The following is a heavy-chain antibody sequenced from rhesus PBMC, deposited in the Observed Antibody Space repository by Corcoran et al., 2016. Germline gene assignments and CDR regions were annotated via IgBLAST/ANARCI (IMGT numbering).Heavy chain of an antibody. J-gene: IGHJ4*01. V-gene: IGHV2-174*01. D-gene: IGHD6-43*01. CDR2: IYWDDDK. CDR3: ARYSSSYYFDY. CDR1: GFSISTSGMG. Sequence: QVTLKESGPALVKPTQTLTLTCPFSGFSISTSGMGLGWIRQPPGKALEWLALIYWDDDKYYSTSLKSRLTISKDTSKNQVVLTMTNMDPVDTATYYCARYSSSYYFDYWGQGVLVTVSS.